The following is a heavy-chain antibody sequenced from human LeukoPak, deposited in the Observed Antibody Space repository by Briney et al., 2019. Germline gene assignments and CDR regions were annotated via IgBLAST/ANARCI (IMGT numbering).Heavy chain of an antibody. CDR1: GYILTSYY. CDR3: ARGAYSYGYD. CDR2: INPSGGST. V-gene: IGHV1-46*01. J-gene: IGHJ4*02. D-gene: IGHD5-18*01. Sequence: ASVKVSCKASGYILTSYYMHWVRQAPGQGLEWMGVINPSGGSTNYAQKFQGRVTMTSDTSTSTVYMELSSLRSEDTAVYYCARGAYSYGYDWGQGTLVTVSP.